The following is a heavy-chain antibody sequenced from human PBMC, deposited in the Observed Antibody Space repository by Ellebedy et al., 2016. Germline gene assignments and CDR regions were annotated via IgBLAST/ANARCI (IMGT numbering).Heavy chain of an antibody. D-gene: IGHD5-18*01. J-gene: IGHJ6*02. CDR3: AREVVDTAMVRVFYGMDV. CDR2: INSDGSST. V-gene: IGHV3-74*01. CDR1: GFTFSSYG. Sequence: GGSLRLXXAASGFTFSSYGMHWVRQAPGKGLVWVSRINSDGSSTSYADSVKGRFTISRDNAKNTLYLQMNSLRAEDTAVYYCAREVVDTAMVRVFYGMDVWGQGTTVTVSS.